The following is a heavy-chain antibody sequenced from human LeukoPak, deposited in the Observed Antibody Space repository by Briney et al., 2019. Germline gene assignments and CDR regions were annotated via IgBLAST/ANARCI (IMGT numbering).Heavy chain of an antibody. CDR3: ARGGTYSSSWFGYYYYYMDV. J-gene: IGHJ6*03. CDR1: GYSISSGFY. CDR2: IYHSGST. D-gene: IGHD6-13*01. Sequence: PSETLSLTCTVSGYSISSGFYWGWIRQPPGKGLECIGSIYHSGSTYYNPSLKSRVTISVDTSKNQFSLNLSSVTAADTAMYYCARGGTYSSSWFGYYYYYMDVWGKGTTVTVSS. V-gene: IGHV4-38-2*02.